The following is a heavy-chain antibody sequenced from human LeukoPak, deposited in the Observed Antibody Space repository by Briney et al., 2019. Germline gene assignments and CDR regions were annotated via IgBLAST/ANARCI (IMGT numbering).Heavy chain of an antibody. Sequence: GASVKVSCKVSGYTLTELSMHWVRQAPGKGLEWMGGFDPEDGETLYAQKCQGRATMTEDTSTDTAYMELSSLRSEDTAVYYCATSTYYDILTGYYMDYWGQGTLVTVSS. V-gene: IGHV1-24*01. CDR1: GYTLTELS. CDR2: FDPEDGET. D-gene: IGHD3-9*01. CDR3: ATSTYYDILTGYYMDY. J-gene: IGHJ4*02.